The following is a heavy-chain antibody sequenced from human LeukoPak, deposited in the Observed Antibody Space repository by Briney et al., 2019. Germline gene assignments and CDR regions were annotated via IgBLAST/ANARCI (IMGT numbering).Heavy chain of an antibody. CDR1: GFTFSSYS. V-gene: IGHV3-21*01. Sequence: GGSLRLSCAASGFTFSSYSMNWVRQAPGKGLEWVSSISSSSSYIYYADSVKGRFTISRDNTKNSLYLQMNSLRAEDTAVYYCASVRHYGDSADYWGRGTLVTVSS. CDR2: ISSSSSYI. CDR3: ASVRHYGDSADY. D-gene: IGHD4-17*01. J-gene: IGHJ4*02.